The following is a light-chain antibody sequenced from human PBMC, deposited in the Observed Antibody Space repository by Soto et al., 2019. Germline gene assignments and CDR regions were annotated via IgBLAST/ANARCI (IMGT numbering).Light chain of an antibody. V-gene: IGKV3-20*01. CDR1: QNFNSRY. CDR2: AAS. CDR3: QQYGSSTGWT. J-gene: IGKJ1*01. Sequence: EIVLTQSPGTLSLSPGERATLSCRASQNFNSRYVAWYQQKPGQAPRLLINAASSRDTGTPDRFSGSGSGTDFTLTISRLEPEDFAVYYCQQYGSSTGWTFGQGTKVQVK.